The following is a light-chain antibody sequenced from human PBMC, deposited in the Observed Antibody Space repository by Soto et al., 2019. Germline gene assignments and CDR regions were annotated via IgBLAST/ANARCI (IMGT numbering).Light chain of an antibody. CDR3: QQYGSSGT. Sequence: EIVLTQSPGTLSLSPGERATLSCRASHTISSSYLAWYQQRPGQAPRLLIYGISSRASGIPDRFRGSGSGTDFTLTITRPEPEDSAVYYCQQYGSSGTFGQGTKVDIK. CDR1: HTISSSY. J-gene: IGKJ1*01. CDR2: GIS. V-gene: IGKV3-20*01.